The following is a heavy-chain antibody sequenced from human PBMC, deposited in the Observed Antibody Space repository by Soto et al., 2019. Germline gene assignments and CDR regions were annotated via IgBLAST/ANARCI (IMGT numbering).Heavy chain of an antibody. Sequence: GGSLRLSCAASGFTFSSYEMNWVRQAPGKGLEWVSYISSSGSTIYYADSVKGRFTISRDNAKNSLYLQMNSLRAEDTAVYYCAREEQTYYYGMDVWRQGTTVTVSS. CDR2: ISSSGSTI. V-gene: IGHV3-48*03. J-gene: IGHJ6*02. CDR3: AREEQTYYYGMDV. CDR1: GFTFSSYE. D-gene: IGHD1-1*01.